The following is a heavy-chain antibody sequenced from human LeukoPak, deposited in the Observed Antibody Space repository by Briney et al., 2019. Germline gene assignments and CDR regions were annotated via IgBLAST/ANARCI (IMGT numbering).Heavy chain of an antibody. CDR2: LRYDGSNT. Sequence: PGGSLRLSCAASGFTFSGYGMHWVRQAPGKGLEWVAFLRYDGSNTYYADSVKGRFTISRDNSKNTLYLQMNSLRAEDTAVYSCAKDRLGALLYFDSWGQGTLVTVSS. J-gene: IGHJ4*02. CDR1: GFTFSGYG. D-gene: IGHD1-26*01. CDR3: AKDRLGALLYFDS. V-gene: IGHV3-30*02.